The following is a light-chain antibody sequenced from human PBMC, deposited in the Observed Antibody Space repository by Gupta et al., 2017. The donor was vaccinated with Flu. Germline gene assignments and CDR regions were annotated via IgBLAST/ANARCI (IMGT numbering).Light chain of an antibody. CDR1: QSISSY. CDR3: QQSYSTPLT. Sequence: IEMTRSPSSLSASVGDRVTITCRASQSISSYLNWYQQKPGKAPKLLIYAASSLQSGVPSRFSGSGSGTDFTLTISSLQPEDFATYYCQQSYSTPLTFGHGTKVDIK. V-gene: IGKV1-39*01. J-gene: IGKJ3*01. CDR2: AAS.